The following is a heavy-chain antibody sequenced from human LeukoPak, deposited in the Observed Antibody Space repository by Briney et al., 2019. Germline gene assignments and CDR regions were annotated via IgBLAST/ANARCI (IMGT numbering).Heavy chain of an antibody. CDR1: GYTFTSYG. CDR2: ISAYNDNT. CDR3: ARDSHLPVPMITFGGVIVHDY. Sequence: ASVKVSCKASGYTFTSYGISWVRQAPGQGLEWMGWISAYNDNTNYAQKLQGRVTMTTDTSTSTAYMELRSLRSDDTAVYYCARDSHLPVPMITFGGVIVHDYWGQGTLVTVSS. V-gene: IGHV1-18*01. J-gene: IGHJ4*02. D-gene: IGHD3-16*02.